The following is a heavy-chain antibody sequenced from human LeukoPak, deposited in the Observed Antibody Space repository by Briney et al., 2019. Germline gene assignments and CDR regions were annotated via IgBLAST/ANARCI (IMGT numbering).Heavy chain of an antibody. Sequence: GGSLRLSCAASGFTFSSYGMSWVRQAPGKGLEWVSAISGSGGSTYYADSVKGRFTISRDNSKNTLYLQMNSLRAEDTAVYYCAREDIAAATGIGFDPWGQGTLVTVSS. V-gene: IGHV3-23*01. CDR3: AREDIAAATGIGFDP. CDR1: GFTFSSYG. J-gene: IGHJ5*02. D-gene: IGHD6-13*01. CDR2: ISGSGGST.